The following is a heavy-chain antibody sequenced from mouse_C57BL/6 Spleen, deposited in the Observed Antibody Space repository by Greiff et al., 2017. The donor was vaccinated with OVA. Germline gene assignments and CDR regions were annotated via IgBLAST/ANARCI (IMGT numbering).Heavy chain of an antibody. CDR2: INPSTGGT. CDR3: ASPTEGNYFDY. Sequence: VQLKESGPELVKPGASVKISCKASGYSFTGYYMNWVKQSPEKSLEWIGEINPSTGGTTYNQKFKAKATLTVDKSSSTAYMQLKSLTSEDSAVYYCASPTEGNYFDYWGQGTTLTVSS. J-gene: IGHJ2*01. D-gene: IGHD4-1*02. CDR1: GYSFTGYY. V-gene: IGHV1-42*01.